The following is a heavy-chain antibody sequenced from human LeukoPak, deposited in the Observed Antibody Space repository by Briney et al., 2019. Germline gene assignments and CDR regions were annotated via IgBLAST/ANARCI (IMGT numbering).Heavy chain of an antibody. J-gene: IGHJ4*02. D-gene: IGHD3-22*01. CDR3: ASLGEYYYDSSGSDYFDY. Sequence: GGSLRLSCAASGFTFSSFWMHWVRQAPRKGLVWVSRINSDGSSTSYADSVKGRFTISRDNAKNTLYLQMNSLRAEDTAVYYCASLGEYYYDSSGSDYFDYWGQGTLVTVSS. CDR1: GFTFSSFW. CDR2: INSDGSST. V-gene: IGHV3-74*01.